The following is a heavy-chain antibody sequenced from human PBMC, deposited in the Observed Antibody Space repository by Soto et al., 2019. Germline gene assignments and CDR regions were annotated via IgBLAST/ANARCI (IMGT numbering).Heavy chain of an antibody. Sequence: GDSLKISCEGSGYSFTIYWISWVRQMPGKGLEWMGRIDPSESYTNYSPSLQGHVAISAVKSISTAYLPWSSLKASDTAMYYCGRHVEPPNYGMEVWDPGTSVTASS. CDR2: IDPSESYT. V-gene: IGHV5-10-1*01. CDR3: GRHVEPPNYGMEV. J-gene: IGHJ6*02. D-gene: IGHD1-1*01. CDR1: GYSFTIYW.